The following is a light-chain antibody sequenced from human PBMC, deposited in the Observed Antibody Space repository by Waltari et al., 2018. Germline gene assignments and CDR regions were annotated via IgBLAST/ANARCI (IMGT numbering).Light chain of an antibody. CDR1: SSDVGGYNY. Sequence: QSALTQPRSVSGSPGQSVTISCTGTSSDVGGYNYVSWFQQHPGKAPKLMIHDVSKRPSGVPDRFSGSKSGHTASLTISGLQADDETDYYCCSYAGRYTWLFGGGTKLTVL. CDR3: CSYAGRYTWL. CDR2: DVS. J-gene: IGLJ3*02. V-gene: IGLV2-11*01.